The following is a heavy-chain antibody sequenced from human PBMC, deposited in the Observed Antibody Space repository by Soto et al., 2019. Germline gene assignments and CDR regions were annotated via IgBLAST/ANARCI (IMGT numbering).Heavy chain of an antibody. CDR3: AKGEMATIRNSFDP. Sequence: PGGSLRLSCAASGFTLTSCAMSWVRQTPGKGLEWVSALGRSGGATYYADSVKGRFTISRDTSTNTLYLQMTNLRADDTAIYYCAKGEMATIRNSFDPWGQGTLVTVSS. D-gene: IGHD5-12*01. V-gene: IGHV3-23*01. J-gene: IGHJ5*02. CDR1: GFTLTSCA. CDR2: LGRSGGAT.